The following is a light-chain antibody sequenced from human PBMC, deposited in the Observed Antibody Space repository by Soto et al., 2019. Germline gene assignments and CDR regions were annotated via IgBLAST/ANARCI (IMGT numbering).Light chain of an antibody. Sequence: QSALTQPPSASGSPGQSVSIYCTGNSSDIGAYNFVSWYQQHPGKAPRLMIYGVSKRPSGVPDRFSGSKSGNTASLTVSGLQAEDEADYYCSSYAGSNNYVVFGGGTKLTVL. V-gene: IGLV2-8*01. CDR1: SSDIGAYNF. J-gene: IGLJ2*01. CDR3: SSYAGSNNYVV. CDR2: GVS.